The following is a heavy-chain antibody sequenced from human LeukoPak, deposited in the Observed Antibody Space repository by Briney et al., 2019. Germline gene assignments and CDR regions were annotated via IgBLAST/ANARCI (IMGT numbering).Heavy chain of an antibody. V-gene: IGHV1-18*04. CDR1: GYTFTSYG. D-gene: IGHD3-10*01. J-gene: IGHJ3*02. CDR3: ASVTGYYGSGSLDAFDI. CDR2: ISAYNGNT. Sequence: ASVKVSCKASGYTFTSYGISWVRQAPGQGLEWMGWISAYNGNTNYAQKLQGRVTMTTDTSTSTAYMELRSLRSGDTAVCYCASVTGYYGSGSLDAFDIWGQGTMVTVSS.